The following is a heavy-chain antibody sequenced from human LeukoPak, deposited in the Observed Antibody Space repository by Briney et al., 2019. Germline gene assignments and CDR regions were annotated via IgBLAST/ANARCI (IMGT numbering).Heavy chain of an antibody. Sequence: PVKVSCKASGGTFSSYAISWVRQAPGQGLEWMGGIIPIFGTANYAQKFQGRVTITTDESTSTAYMELSSLRSEDTAVYYCAISIAARPFDYWGQGTLVTVSS. V-gene: IGHV1-69*05. CDR1: GGTFSSYA. CDR2: IIPIFGTA. J-gene: IGHJ4*02. D-gene: IGHD6-6*01. CDR3: AISIAARPFDY.